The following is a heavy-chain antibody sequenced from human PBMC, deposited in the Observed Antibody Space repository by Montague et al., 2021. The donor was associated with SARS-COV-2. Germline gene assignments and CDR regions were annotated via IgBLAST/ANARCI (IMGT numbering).Heavy chain of an antibody. V-gene: IGHV3-11*01. Sequence: SLRLSCAASGFTFSDYYMSWIRQAPGKGLEWVSYISSSGSTIYYADSVKGRFTISRDNAKNSLYLQMNSLRAEDTAIYYCARESSGASYYDYLDYWGQGTLVTVSS. J-gene: IGHJ4*02. CDR3: ARESSGASYYDYLDY. CDR2: ISSSGSTI. D-gene: IGHD1-26*01. CDR1: GFTFSDYY.